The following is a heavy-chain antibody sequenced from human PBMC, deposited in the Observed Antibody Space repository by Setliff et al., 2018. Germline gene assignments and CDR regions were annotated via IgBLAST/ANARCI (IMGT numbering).Heavy chain of an antibody. Sequence: PSEPLSLTCDVSGCSISSSDWWCWVRQPPGKGLEWIGETYHGESTNYNPSLESRVTISLDEATNPFSLKMTSVTAADTAVYSCAGDSRSYYVPGFDMWGQGKMVTVSS. V-gene: IGHV4-4*02. CDR3: AGDSRSYYVPGFDM. D-gene: IGHD3-22*01. J-gene: IGHJ3*02. CDR1: GCSISSSDW. CDR2: TYHGEST.